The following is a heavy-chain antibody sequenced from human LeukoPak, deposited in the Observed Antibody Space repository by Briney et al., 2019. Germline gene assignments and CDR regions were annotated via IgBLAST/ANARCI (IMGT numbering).Heavy chain of an antibody. CDR2: ISAYNGNT. CDR1: GYTFTSYG. D-gene: IGHD3-3*01. J-gene: IGHJ4*02. CDR3: ARDRGSDDFWSGYYNTEFDS. V-gene: IGHV1-18*01. Sequence: ASVKVSCKASGYTFTSYGISWVRQAPGQGLEWMGWISAYNGNTNYAQKLQGRVTMTTDTSTSTAYMELRSLRSDDTAVYYCARDRGSDDFWSGYYNTEFDSWGQGTLVTVSS.